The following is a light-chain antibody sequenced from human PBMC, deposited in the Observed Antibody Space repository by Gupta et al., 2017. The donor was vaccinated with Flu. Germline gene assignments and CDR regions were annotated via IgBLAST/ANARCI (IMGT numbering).Light chain of an antibody. J-gene: IGLJ2*01. Sequence: SDVGGYNYVSWYQQHPGKAPKLMIYDVSKRPSGVPDRFSGSKSGNTASLTISGLQAEDEVDYYCCSYAGSYTLPVVFGGGTKLTVL. CDR2: DVS. CDR3: CSYAGSYTLPVV. V-gene: IGLV2-11*01. CDR1: SDVGGYNY.